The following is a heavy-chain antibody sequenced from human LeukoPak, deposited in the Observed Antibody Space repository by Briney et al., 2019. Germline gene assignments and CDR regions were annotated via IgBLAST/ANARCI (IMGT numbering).Heavy chain of an antibody. CDR2: ISDNEGST. CDR3: ARHDSFIPY. Sequence: GGSLRLSCAASGFTFNYYAMSWVRQAPGKGLEWVSGISDNEGSTYCTDSVKGRFTISRDNTKNTVYLQMSNLRPDDTAVYFCARHDSFIPYWGQGTLVTVSS. CDR1: GFTFNYYA. J-gene: IGHJ4*02. D-gene: IGHD5-18*01. V-gene: IGHV3-23*01.